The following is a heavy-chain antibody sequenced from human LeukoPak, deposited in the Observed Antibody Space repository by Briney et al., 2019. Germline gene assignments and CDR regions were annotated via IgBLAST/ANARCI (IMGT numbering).Heavy chain of an antibody. V-gene: IGHV4-34*09. J-gene: IGHJ5*02. CDR1: GGSFSGYY. CDR2: VFYSGST. CDR3: ARGIWFDP. Sequence: PSETLSLTCAVYGGSFSGYYWSWIRQTPGKGLEWIGYVFYSGSTYYNPSLKNRVTISIDTSKNQFSLELSSVIDADTAVYYCARGIWFDPRGQGTLVTVSS.